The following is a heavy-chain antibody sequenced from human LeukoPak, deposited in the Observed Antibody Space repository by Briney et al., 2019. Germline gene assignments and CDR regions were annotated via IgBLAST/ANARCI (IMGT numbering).Heavy chain of an antibody. CDR3: AREAVEGATLYYYYYMDV. CDR2: MNPNSGNT. CDR1: GGTFSSYA. J-gene: IGHJ6*03. D-gene: IGHD1-26*01. Sequence: ASVKVSCKASGGTFSSYAISWVRQATGQGLEWMGWMNPNSGNTGYAQKFQGRVTITRNTSISTAYMELSSLRSEDTAVYYCAREAVEGATLYYYYYMDVWGKGTTVTVSS. V-gene: IGHV1-8*03.